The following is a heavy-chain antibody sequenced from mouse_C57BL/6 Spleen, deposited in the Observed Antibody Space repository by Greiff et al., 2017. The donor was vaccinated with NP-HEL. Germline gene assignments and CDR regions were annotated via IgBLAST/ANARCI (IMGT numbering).Heavy chain of an antibody. D-gene: IGHD2-1*01. CDR2: IDPENGDT. CDR3: TTAIYYGNYYAMDY. CDR1: GFNIKDDY. Sequence: EVQLQQSGAELVRPGASVKLSCTASGFNIKDDYMHWVKQRPEQGLEWIGWIDPENGDTEYAPKFQGKATMTADTSSNTAYLQLSSLTSEDTAVYYCTTAIYYGNYYAMDYWGQGTSVTVSS. V-gene: IGHV14-4*01. J-gene: IGHJ4*01.